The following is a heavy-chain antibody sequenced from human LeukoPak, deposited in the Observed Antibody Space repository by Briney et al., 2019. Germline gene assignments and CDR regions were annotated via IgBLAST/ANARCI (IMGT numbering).Heavy chain of an antibody. V-gene: IGHV1-46*01. Sequence: ASVRVSCKASGYTFTSYYMHWVRQAPGQGLEWMGLINPTGGSTGYAQKFQGRVTMTRDMSTSTDYMELSSLRSEDTAVYYCARGPPYYYDSSGYYYGGFDYWGQGTLVTVSS. J-gene: IGHJ4*02. CDR2: INPTGGST. CDR1: GYTFTSYY. D-gene: IGHD3-22*01. CDR3: ARGPPYYYDSSGYYYGGFDY.